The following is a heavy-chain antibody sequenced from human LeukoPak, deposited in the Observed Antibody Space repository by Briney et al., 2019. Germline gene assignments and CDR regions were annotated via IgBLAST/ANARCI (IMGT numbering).Heavy chain of an antibody. CDR1: GGSISSYY. CDR2: INHSGST. J-gene: IGHJ5*02. D-gene: IGHD6-19*01. CDR3: ARGDRSGQSNWFDP. V-gene: IGHV4-34*01. Sequence: SETLSLTCTVSGGSISSYYWSWIRQPPGKGLEWIGEINHSGSTNYNPSLKSRVTISVDTSKNQFSLKLSSVTAADTAVYYCARGDRSGQSNWFDPWGQGTLVTVSS.